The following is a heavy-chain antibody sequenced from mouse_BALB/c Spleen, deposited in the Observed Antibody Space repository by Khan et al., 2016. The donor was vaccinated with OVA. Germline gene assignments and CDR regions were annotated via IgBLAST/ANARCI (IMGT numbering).Heavy chain of an antibody. J-gene: IGHJ3*01. D-gene: IGHD2-2*01. V-gene: IGHV1-52*01. CDR2: INPSDSES. CDR1: GYTFTSYW. Sequence: QVQLQQPGAELVRPGASVKLSCKASGYTFTSYWMNWVRQRPRQGLEWIGKINPSDSESHYNQMFKDKATLTVDQSSGPAYMQLSSLTSEDSAVYYCARREKYGYDPSWFAYWGQGTLVTVSA. CDR3: ARREKYGYDPSWFAY.